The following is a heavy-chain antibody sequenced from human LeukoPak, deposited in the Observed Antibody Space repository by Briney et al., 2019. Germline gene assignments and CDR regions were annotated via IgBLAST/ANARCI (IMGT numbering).Heavy chain of an antibody. D-gene: IGHD4-17*01. J-gene: IGHJ4*02. CDR2: ISGSGCST. CDR1: GFTFSSYA. Sequence: PGGSLRLSCAASGFTFSSYAMSWVRQAPGKGLEWVSAISGSGCSTYYADSVKGRFTISRDNSKNTLYLQMNSLRAEDTAVYYCAKCPFYGDYSYFDYWGQGTLVTVSS. V-gene: IGHV3-23*01. CDR3: AKCPFYGDYSYFDY.